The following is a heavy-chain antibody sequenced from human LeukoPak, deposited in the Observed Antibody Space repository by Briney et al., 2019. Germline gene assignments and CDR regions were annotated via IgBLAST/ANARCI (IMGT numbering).Heavy chain of an antibody. D-gene: IGHD4-23*01. V-gene: IGHV3-23*01. CDR2: ISGSGGTT. Sequence: GGSLRLSCAASGFTFSNYAMSWVRQAPGKGLEWVSVISGSGGTTYSADSVKGRFTISRDNSKNTLYLQMNSLRAEDAAAYYCARERGSSGGNTNGYFDYWGQGALVTVSS. J-gene: IGHJ4*02. CDR1: GFTFSNYA. CDR3: ARERGSSGGNTNGYFDY.